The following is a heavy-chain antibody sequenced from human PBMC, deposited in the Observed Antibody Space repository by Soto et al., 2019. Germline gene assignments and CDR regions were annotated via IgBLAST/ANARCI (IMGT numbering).Heavy chain of an antibody. V-gene: IGHV1-69*01. Sequence: QEQLVQSGAEVKKPGSSVKVSCKDSGGLFSSFAISWVRQAPGQGLEWMGGIIPVFGTTNYAQKFQGRVTITADESTNTAYMELSSLTSDDTAMYYCARGGGHYVWFNEFRGQGTQVTVSS. J-gene: IGHJ4*02. CDR2: IIPVFGTT. CDR1: GGLFSSFA. CDR3: ARGGGHYVWFNEF. D-gene: IGHD3-16*01.